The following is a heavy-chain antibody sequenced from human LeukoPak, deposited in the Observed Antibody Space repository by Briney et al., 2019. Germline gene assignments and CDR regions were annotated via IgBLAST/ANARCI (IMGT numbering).Heavy chain of an antibody. J-gene: IGHJ4*02. CDR3: TRHQWWLAPRNFDY. CDR1: GGSISSSSYY. CDR2: IYHSGST. Sequence: SETLSLTCTVSGGSISSSSYYWGWIRRPPGKGLEWIGSIYHSGSTYYNPSLKSRVTISVDTSKNQSSLKLSSVTAADMAVYYCTRHQWWLAPRNFDYWGQGTLVTVSS. V-gene: IGHV4-39*01. D-gene: IGHD2-8*01.